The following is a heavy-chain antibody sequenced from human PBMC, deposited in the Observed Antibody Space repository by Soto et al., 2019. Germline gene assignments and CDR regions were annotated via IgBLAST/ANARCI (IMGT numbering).Heavy chain of an antibody. Sequence: EVQLVESGGGLVQPGGSLRLSCDASGFTFRNYDMHWVRQGTGKGLEWVSGISAAGDPDYADSVEGRFTISRENAQNSFFLQMHSLRVGDTAVYYCARTARDFYGLDVWGQGNTVIVSS. D-gene: IGHD2-21*02. J-gene: IGHJ6*02. V-gene: IGHV3-13*05. CDR3: ARTARDFYGLDV. CDR2: ISAAGDP. CDR1: GFTFRNYD.